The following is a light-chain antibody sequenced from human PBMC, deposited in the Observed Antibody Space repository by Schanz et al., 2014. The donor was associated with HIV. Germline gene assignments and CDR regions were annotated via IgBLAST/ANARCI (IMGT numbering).Light chain of an antibody. V-gene: IGLV1-44*01. CDR1: GSDIRSNA. Sequence: QSVLTQPPSASGTPGQRVTISCSGSGSDIRSNAVNWYQHLPGTAPKLLIYAGNQRASGVPVRFSGSKSGTSASLAISGLQSEDEADYYCATWDDSLNGWVFGGGTKLTVL. CDR2: AGN. CDR3: ATWDDSLNGWV. J-gene: IGLJ3*02.